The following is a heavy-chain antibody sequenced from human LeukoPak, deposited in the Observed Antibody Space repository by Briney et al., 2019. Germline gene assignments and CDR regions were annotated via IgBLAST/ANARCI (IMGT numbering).Heavy chain of an antibody. CDR1: GGSVSNYY. CDR3: ARTSSSGLVGGYYFDY. CDR2: IYYTET. D-gene: IGHD6-19*01. V-gene: IGHV4-59*08. Sequence: SETLSLTCTVSGGSVSNYYWSWIRQSPGKGLEWIGYIYYTETSYNPSLKSRVTISADTSNNQFSLKLSSVTAADTAVYYCARTSSSGLVGGYYFDYWGQGTLVTVSS. J-gene: IGHJ4*02.